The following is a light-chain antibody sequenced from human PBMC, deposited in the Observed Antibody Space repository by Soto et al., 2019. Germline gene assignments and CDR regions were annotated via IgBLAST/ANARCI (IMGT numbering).Light chain of an antibody. J-gene: IGLJ1*01. Sequence: QSALTQPASVSGSPGQSITISCTGTSSDVGGYNYVSWYQQHPGKAPKLMLYDVSNRPSGVSNRFSGSKSGNSASLTISGLQAEDEADYYCSSYASSSTYVFGTGTKDTVL. CDR1: SSDVGGYNY. CDR3: SSYASSSTYV. CDR2: DVS. V-gene: IGLV2-14*03.